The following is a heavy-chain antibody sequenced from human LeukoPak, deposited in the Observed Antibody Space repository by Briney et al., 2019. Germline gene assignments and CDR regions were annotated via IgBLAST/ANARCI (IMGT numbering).Heavy chain of an antibody. J-gene: IGHJ6*03. CDR1: GFTFTNYW. CDR2: IKPDGSDK. D-gene: IGHD3-16*01. CDR3: ARVGPQGADHYVDV. Sequence: HPGGSLRLSCVVSGFTFTNYWMGWVRQAPGKGLEWVGNIKPDGSDKYYMDSMKGRFTISRDNSENSLHLHMNSLRAEDTAVYYCARVGPQGADHYVDVWGKGTTVTISS. V-gene: IGHV3-7*01.